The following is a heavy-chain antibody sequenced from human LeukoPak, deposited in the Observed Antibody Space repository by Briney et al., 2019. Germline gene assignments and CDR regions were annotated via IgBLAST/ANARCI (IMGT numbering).Heavy chain of an antibody. J-gene: IGHJ4*02. CDR3: ARGLLCSGGSCYKAIDY. V-gene: IGHV4-34*01. CDR2: INHSGST. CDR1: GGSLSGYY. D-gene: IGHD2-15*01. Sequence: SETLSLTCAVYGGSLSGYYWSWIRQPPGKGLEWIGEINHSGSTNYNPSLKSRVTISVDTSKNQFSLKLSSVTAADTAVYYCARGLLCSGGSCYKAIDYWGQGTLVIVSS.